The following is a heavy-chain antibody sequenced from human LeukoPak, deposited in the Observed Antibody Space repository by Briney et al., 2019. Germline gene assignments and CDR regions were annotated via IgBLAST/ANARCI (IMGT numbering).Heavy chain of an antibody. Sequence: PGGSLRLSCAASGFTFSNFDMHWVRQPTGQGLEWVSAIGSASDTYYPGSVEGRFTLSSDNAKNSLYHQMNSQTAGDTAVYYCARGPPRGKYYYMDVWGKGTTVTVSS. CDR1: GFTFSNFD. D-gene: IGHD1-1*01. V-gene: IGHV3-13*01. CDR2: IGSASDT. CDR3: ARGPPRGKYYYMDV. J-gene: IGHJ6*03.